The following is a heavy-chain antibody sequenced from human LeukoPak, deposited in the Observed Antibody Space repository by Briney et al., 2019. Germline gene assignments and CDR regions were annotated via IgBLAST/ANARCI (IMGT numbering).Heavy chain of an antibody. CDR1: GFTFSSYA. CDR2: ISGSGGST. J-gene: IGHJ5*02. CDR3: AKESYYDILTGYMGFSWFDP. Sequence: GGSLRLSCAASGFTFSSYAMSWVRQAPGKGLEWVSAISGSGGSTYYADSVKGRFTISRDNSKNTLYLQMNSLRAEDTAVYYCAKESYYDILTGYMGFSWFDPWGQGTLVTVSS. V-gene: IGHV3-23*01. D-gene: IGHD3-9*01.